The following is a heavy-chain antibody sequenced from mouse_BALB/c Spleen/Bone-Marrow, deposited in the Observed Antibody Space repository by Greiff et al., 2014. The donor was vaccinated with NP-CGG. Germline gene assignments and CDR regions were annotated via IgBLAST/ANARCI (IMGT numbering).Heavy chain of an antibody. Sequence: VQLKESGGGLVKPGGSLKLSCAASGFTFSDYYMYWVRQTPEKRLEWVATISDGGSYTYYPDSVKGRFTISRDNAKNNLYLQMSSLKSEDTAMYYCAREGDGAYWGQGTLVIVSA. CDR3: AREGDGAY. D-gene: IGHD3-3*01. CDR2: ISDGGSYT. V-gene: IGHV5-4*02. J-gene: IGHJ3*01. CDR1: GFTFSDYY.